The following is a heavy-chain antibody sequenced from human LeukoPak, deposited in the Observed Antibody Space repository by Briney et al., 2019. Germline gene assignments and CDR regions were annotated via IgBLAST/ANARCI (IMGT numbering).Heavy chain of an antibody. J-gene: IGHJ6*03. V-gene: IGHV3-48*01. CDR3: VRDRDSTASYFYMDV. CDR2: ISSSSSAI. D-gene: IGHD2-15*01. CDR1: GFTFRSYS. Sequence: GGSLRLSCVASGFTFRSYSMNWVRQAPGKGLEWLSYISSSSSAIHSADSVKGRFTISRDNAKDSLYLQMRSLGAEDTAVYYCVRDRDSTASYFYMDVWGKGTTVTVSS.